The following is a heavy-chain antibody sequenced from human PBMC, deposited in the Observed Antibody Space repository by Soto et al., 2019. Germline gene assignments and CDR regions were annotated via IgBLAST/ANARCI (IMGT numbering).Heavy chain of an antibody. CDR3: ANTAIAAAGFARNYYYYRLDV. J-gene: IGHJ6*02. Sequence: PSETLSLTCTVSGGSISSGDYYWSWIRQPPGKGLEWIGYIYYSGSTYYNPSLKSRVTISVDTSKNQFSLKLSSVTAADTAVYYCANTAIAAAGFARNYYYYRLDVWGQGTTVTVSS. CDR2: IYYSGST. CDR1: GGSISSGDYY. D-gene: IGHD6-13*01. V-gene: IGHV4-30-4*01.